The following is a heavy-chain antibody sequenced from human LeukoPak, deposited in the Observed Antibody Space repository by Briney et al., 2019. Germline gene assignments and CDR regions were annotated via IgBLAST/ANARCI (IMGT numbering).Heavy chain of an antibody. Sequence: ASVNVSCKASGGTFSSYAISWVRQAPGQGLEWMGGIIPIFGTANYAQKFQGRVTITADESTSTAYMELSSLRSEDTAVYYCARGINSLGLGRARFNRWGQGALVTVS. V-gene: IGHV1-69*13. CDR3: ARGINSLGLGRARFNR. D-gene: IGHD3-16*01. J-gene: IGHJ5*02. CDR2: IIPIFGTA. CDR1: GGTFSSYA.